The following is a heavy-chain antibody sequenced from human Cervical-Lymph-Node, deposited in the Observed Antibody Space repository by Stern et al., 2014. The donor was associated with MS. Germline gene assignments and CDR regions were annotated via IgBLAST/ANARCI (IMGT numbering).Heavy chain of an antibody. V-gene: IGHV4-39*01. Sequence: QVQLQESGPGLVKPSETLSLTCTVSGGSISSSSYYWGWIRQPPGKGLEWIGTIYYSGSTYYSPSLKSRVTISVDTSKNPFYLQLGSVTAADTAVYYCAFNFWSGYYYFDYWGQGTLVTVSS. D-gene: IGHD3-3*01. CDR3: AFNFWSGYYYFDY. CDR2: IYYSGST. J-gene: IGHJ4*02. CDR1: GGSISSSSYY.